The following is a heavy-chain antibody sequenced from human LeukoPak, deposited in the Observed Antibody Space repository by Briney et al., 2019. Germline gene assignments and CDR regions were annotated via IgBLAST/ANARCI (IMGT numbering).Heavy chain of an antibody. CDR2: ISSSSSYI. J-gene: IGHJ4*02. V-gene: IGHV3-21*01. Sequence: PGGSLRLSCAASGFTVSSYSMNWVRQAPGKGLEWVSSISSSSSYIYYADSVKGRFTISRDNAKNSLYLQMNSLRAEDTAVYYCARVGDIVVVPAEDYWGQGTLVTVSS. D-gene: IGHD2-2*01. CDR3: ARVGDIVVVPAEDY. CDR1: GFTVSSYS.